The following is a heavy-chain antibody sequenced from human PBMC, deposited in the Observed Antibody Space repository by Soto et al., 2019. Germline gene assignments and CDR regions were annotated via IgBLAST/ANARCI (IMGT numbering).Heavy chain of an antibody. J-gene: IGHJ6*02. Sequence: ASVKVSCKASGYTFTSYAMHWVRQAPGQRLEWMGWINAGNGNTKYSQKFQGRVTITRDTPASTAYMELSSLRSEDTAVYCCARVCSSTSCQVSYGMDVWGQGTTVTVSS. CDR2: INAGNGNT. V-gene: IGHV1-3*01. CDR3: ARVCSSTSCQVSYGMDV. D-gene: IGHD2-2*01. CDR1: GYTFTSYA.